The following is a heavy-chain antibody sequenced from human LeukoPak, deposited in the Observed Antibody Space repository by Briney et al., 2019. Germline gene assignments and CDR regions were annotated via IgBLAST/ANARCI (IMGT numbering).Heavy chain of an antibody. D-gene: IGHD3-3*01. CDR1: GCTFCNYG. Sequence: ASVKVSCKASGCTFCNYGISWVRQAPGQGLEWMGWISAFNGNTNYAQRLQGRLTMTTDTPTSTAYMELRSLRSDDTAVYYCARDLDTFGVSEVDYWGQGTLVTVSS. CDR3: ARDLDTFGVSEVDY. V-gene: IGHV1-18*01. CDR2: ISAFNGNT. J-gene: IGHJ4*02.